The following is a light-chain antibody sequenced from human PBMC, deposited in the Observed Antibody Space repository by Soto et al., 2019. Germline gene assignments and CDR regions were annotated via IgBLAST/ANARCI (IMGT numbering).Light chain of an antibody. J-gene: IGLJ2*01. Sequence: QAVLTQPPSASGSPGQSVTISCTGTSSDVGGYNYVSWYQLHPGKAPKLMIYEVTKRPSGVPNRFSGSKSGNTASLTVSGLQAEDEADYYCWSYAGNTIFVFGGGTKVTVL. CDR2: EVT. CDR3: WSYAGNTIFV. V-gene: IGLV2-8*01. CDR1: SSDVGGYNY.